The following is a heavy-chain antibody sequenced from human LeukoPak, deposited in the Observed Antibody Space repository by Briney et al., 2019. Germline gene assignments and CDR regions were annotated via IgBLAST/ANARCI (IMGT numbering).Heavy chain of an antibody. CDR2: ISSSSSYI. CDR3: ARVDTMMGFDY. D-gene: IGHD3-22*01. Sequence: PGGSLRLSCAASGFTFSTYWMNWVRQAPGKGLEWVSSISSSSSYIYYADSVKGRFTISRDNAKNSLYLQMNSLRAEDTAVYYCARVDTMMGFDYWGQGTLVTVSS. CDR1: GFTFSTYW. V-gene: IGHV3-21*01. J-gene: IGHJ4*02.